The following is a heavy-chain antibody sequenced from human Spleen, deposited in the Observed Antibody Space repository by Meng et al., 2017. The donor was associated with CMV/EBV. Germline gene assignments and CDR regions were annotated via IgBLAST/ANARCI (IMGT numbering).Heavy chain of an antibody. D-gene: IGHD7-27*01. V-gene: IGHV1-2*02. CDR1: GYTFTDYY. J-gene: IGHJ6*02. CDR3: ARGTGDSYYYYGMDV. Sequence: ASVKVSCKGSGYTFTDYYIHWVRQAPGQGLEWMGWISPISGGTNYAQKFQGRVTMTRDTSISTAYMELSRLRSDDTAVYYCARGTGDSYYYYGMDVWGQGTTVTVSS. CDR2: ISPISGGT.